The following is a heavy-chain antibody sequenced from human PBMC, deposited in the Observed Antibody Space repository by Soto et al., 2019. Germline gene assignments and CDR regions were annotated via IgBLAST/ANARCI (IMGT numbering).Heavy chain of an antibody. CDR2: IKSDGSER. CDR1: GFTFSNFW. Sequence: EVQLVESGGGLVQPGGSLRLSCAASGFTFSNFWMSWVRQAPGEGLEWVASIKSDGSERSHVEAVRGRFSISRDNARNSLFLQMNSLRVDDTAVYYCSRDVLWGQGSVVTVSS. CDR3: SRDVL. J-gene: IGHJ4*02. V-gene: IGHV3-7*05.